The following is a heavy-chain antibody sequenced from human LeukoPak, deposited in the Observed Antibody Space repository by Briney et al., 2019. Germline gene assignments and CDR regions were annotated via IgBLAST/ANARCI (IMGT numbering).Heavy chain of an antibody. Sequence: GGTLRLSCAASGFTFSSYGMSWVRQAPGKGLEWVSAISGSGGSTYYADSVKGRFTISRDNSKNTLYLQMNSLRAEDTAVYYCATKAGYSSSWQFDYWGQGTLVTVSS. V-gene: IGHV3-23*01. CDR3: ATKAGYSSSWQFDY. CDR2: ISGSGGST. J-gene: IGHJ4*02. CDR1: GFTFSSYG. D-gene: IGHD6-13*01.